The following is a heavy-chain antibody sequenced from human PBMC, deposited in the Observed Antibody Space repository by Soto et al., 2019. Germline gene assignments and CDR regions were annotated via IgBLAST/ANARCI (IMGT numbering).Heavy chain of an antibody. D-gene: IGHD2-2*01. V-gene: IGHV4-30-4*01. Sequence: QVQLQESGPGLVKPSQTLSLTCTVSGGCISSGDYYWSWIRQPPGKGLEWLGYIYYSGSTYYDPSIKSRVTISVDTSKNQFSLKLSSVTAADTAVYYCASCIPAAGRYWFDPWGQGTLVTVSS. CDR3: ASCIPAAGRYWFDP. CDR2: IYYSGST. J-gene: IGHJ5*02. CDR1: GGCISSGDYY.